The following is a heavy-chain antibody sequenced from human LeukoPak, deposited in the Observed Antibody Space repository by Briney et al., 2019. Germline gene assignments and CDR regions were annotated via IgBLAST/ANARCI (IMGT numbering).Heavy chain of an antibody. Sequence: ASVKVSCKASGYTFTGHYMHWVRQAPGQGLEWMGRINPNSGGTNYAQKFQGRVTMTRDTSISTVYMELSRLSSDDTAVCYCARGPPAYSYVEGDYWGQGTLVTVSS. CDR2: INPNSGGT. V-gene: IGHV1-2*06. CDR3: ARGPPAYSYVEGDY. CDR1: GYTFTGHY. J-gene: IGHJ4*02. D-gene: IGHD5-18*01.